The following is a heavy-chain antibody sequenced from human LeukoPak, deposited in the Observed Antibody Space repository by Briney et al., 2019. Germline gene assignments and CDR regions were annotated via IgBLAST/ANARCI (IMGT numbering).Heavy chain of an antibody. CDR2: IKQDGSEK. Sequence: GGSLRLSCAASGFTFSSYWMSWVRQAPGKGLEWVANIKQDGSEKYYVDPVKGRFAISRDNAKNSLYLQMNSLRAEDTAVYYCAELGITMIGGVWGKGTTVTISS. CDR1: GFTFSSYW. D-gene: IGHD3-10*02. CDR3: AELGITMIGGV. V-gene: IGHV3-7*01. J-gene: IGHJ6*04.